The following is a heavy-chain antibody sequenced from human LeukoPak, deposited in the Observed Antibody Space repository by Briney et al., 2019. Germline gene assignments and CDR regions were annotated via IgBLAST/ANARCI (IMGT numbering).Heavy chain of an antibody. D-gene: IGHD2-15*01. CDR1: GFXXTXXP. J-gene: IGHJ4*02. Sequence: PGGSLRLSCAASGFXXTXXPXXWXXXXPGXXXXXVXXXSXDXNTEYYADSVRVRFTMSRDNAKNPLDLHMNSLRTEDTAVYYCARXIVNGPFVTSLESWGQGALVTVSS. CDR3: ARXIVNGPFVTSLES. V-gene: IGHV3-48*03. CDR2: XSXDXNTE.